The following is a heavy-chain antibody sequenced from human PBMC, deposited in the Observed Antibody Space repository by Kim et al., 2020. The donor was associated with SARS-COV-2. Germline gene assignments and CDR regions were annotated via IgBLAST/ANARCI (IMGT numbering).Heavy chain of an antibody. CDR1: GFTFSSYW. J-gene: IGHJ4*02. Sequence: GGSLRLSCAASGFTFSSYWMTWVRQAPGKGLEWVANIKQDGSEEYSVGSVKGRITISRDNAKNSLYLQMNSLRAEDTAVYYCARGSSTSRVTPLGYWGQGTLVTVSS. D-gene: IGHD3-10*01. CDR2: IKQDGSEE. V-gene: IGHV3-7*03. CDR3: ARGSSTSRVTPLGY.